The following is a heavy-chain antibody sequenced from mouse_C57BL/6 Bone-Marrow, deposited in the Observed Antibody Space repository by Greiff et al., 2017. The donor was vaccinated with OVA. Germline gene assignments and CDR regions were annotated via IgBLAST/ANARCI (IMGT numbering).Heavy chain of an antibody. CDR1: GYPFTSYE. J-gene: IGHJ2*01. CDR3: ARSRQLKYYFDY. CDR2: IYPIDGST. V-gene: IGHV1-85*01. D-gene: IGHD3-2*01. Sequence: QVQLQQSGPELVKPGASVKLSCKASGYPFTSYEINGVKQRPGRGLGGSGWIYPIDGSTKYNEKFKGKATLTVDTSSSTAYMELHSLTSEDSAVYFCARSRQLKYYFDYWGQGTTLTVSS.